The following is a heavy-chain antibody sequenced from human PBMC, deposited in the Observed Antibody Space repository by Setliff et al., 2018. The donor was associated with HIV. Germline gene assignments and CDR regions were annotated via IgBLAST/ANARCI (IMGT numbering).Heavy chain of an antibody. CDR2: IYDSGSP. CDR1: GGSMNSGTYY. CDR3: ATGKLAAGGAFDI. V-gene: IGHV4-31*03. D-gene: IGHD6-13*01. Sequence: PSETLSLTCTVSGGSMNSGTYYWTWIRQHPGKGLEWIGSIYDSGSPFYHASLKSRLAISVDAFKNQFSLKLSSVIVADTAVYYCATGKLAAGGAFDIWGQGTTVTVSS. J-gene: IGHJ3*02.